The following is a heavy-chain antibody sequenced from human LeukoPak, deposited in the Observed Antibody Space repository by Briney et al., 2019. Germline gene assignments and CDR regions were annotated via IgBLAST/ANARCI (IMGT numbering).Heavy chain of an antibody. J-gene: IGHJ6*03. D-gene: IGHD3-3*01. Sequence: SETLSLTCTVSGGSISSSSYYWGWIRQPPGEGLEWIGSIYYSGSTYYNPSLKSRVTISVDTSKNQFSLRLSSVTAADTAVYYCARTRADGGYDFWGGYYYYYYYMDVWGKGTTVTVSS. CDR2: IYYSGST. V-gene: IGHV4-39*07. CDR3: ARTRADGGYDFWGGYYYYYYYMDV. CDR1: GGSISSSSYY.